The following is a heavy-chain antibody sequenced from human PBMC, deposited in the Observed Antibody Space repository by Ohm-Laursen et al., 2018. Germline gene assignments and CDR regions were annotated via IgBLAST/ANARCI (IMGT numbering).Heavy chain of an antibody. CDR3: AREDAVTTFALDP. Sequence: VASVKVSCKASGYTFTGYYMHWVRQAPGQGLEWMGWINPNSGGTNYAQKFQGRVTMTRDTSISTAYMELSRLRSDDTAVYYCAREDAVTTFALDPWGQGTLVTVSS. V-gene: IGHV1-2*02. D-gene: IGHD4-17*01. CDR1: GYTFTGYY. CDR2: INPNSGGT. J-gene: IGHJ5*02.